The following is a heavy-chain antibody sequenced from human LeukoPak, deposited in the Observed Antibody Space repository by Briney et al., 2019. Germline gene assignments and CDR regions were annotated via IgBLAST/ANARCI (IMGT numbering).Heavy chain of an antibody. V-gene: IGHV3-15*01. CDR3: TTPFSVGLRFYDY. J-gene: IGHJ4*02. Sequence: GGSLRLSCAASGFTFSDYYMSWVRQAPGKGLEWVGRIKSKTDGGTTDYAAPVKGRFTISRDDSKNTLYLQMNSLKTEDTAVYYCTTPFSVGLRFYDYWGQGTLVTISS. CDR1: GFTFSDYY. D-gene: IGHD5/OR15-5a*01. CDR2: IKSKTDGGTT.